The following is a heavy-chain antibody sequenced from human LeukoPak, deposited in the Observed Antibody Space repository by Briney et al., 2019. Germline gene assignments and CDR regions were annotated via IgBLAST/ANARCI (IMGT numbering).Heavy chain of an antibody. Sequence: GGSLRLSCAASGFTFSSYSMNWVRQAPGKGLEWVSYISSRSSTIYYADSVKGRFTISRDNVKNSLYLQMNSLRAEDTAVYYCARDRLVYFGDLFYNWFDPWGQGTLVTVSS. CDR3: ARDRLVYFGDLFYNWFDP. J-gene: IGHJ5*02. CDR2: ISSRSSTI. D-gene: IGHD3-10*01. V-gene: IGHV3-48*01. CDR1: GFTFSSYS.